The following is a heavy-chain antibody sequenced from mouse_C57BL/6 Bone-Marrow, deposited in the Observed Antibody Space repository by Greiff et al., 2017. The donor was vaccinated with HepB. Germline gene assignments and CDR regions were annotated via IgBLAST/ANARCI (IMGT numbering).Heavy chain of an antibody. CDR1: GYTFTSYG. V-gene: IGHV1-81*01. CDR3: ARYLYYSNWAMDY. CDR2: IYPRSGNT. D-gene: IGHD2-5*01. Sequence: VKLQESGAELARPGASVKLSCKASGYTFTSYGISWVKQRTGQGLEWIGEIYPRSGNTYYNEKFKGKATLTADKSSSTAYMELRSLTSEDSAVYFCARYLYYSNWAMDYWGQGTSVTVSS. J-gene: IGHJ4*01.